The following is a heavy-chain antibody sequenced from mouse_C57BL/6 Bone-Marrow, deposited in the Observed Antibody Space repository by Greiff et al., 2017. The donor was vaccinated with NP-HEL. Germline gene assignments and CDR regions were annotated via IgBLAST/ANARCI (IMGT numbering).Heavy chain of an antibody. D-gene: IGHD1-1*01. CDR3: ARIGSIAVVATDY. V-gene: IGHV1-55*01. Sequence: QVQLKQPGAELVKPGASVKMSCKASGYTFTSYWITWVKQRPGQGLEWIGDIYPGSGSTNYNEKFKSKATLTVDTSSSTAYMQLSSLTSEDSAVYYCARIGSIAVVATDYWGQGTTLTVSS. J-gene: IGHJ2*01. CDR1: GYTFTSYW. CDR2: IYPGSGST.